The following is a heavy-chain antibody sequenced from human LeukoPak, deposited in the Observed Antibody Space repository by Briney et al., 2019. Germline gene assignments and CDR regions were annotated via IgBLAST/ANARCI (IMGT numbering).Heavy chain of an antibody. J-gene: IGHJ3*01. Sequence: PGGSLRLSCSASGFTFSSHVMSWVRQAPGKASHWVASINPDGSVKHYVGSVRGRFTLSIANADNSLYLQMNTLRAEDTAVYYCARLVGMVTTYDLWVHGRMVSVSS. CDR1: GFTFSSHV. CDR3: ARLVGMVTTYDL. V-gene: IGHV3-7*04. CDR2: INPDGSVK. D-gene: IGHD1-26*01.